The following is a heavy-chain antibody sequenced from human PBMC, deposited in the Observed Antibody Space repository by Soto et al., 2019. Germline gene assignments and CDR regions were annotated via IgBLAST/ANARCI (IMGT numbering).Heavy chain of an antibody. CDR3: ARDRLRYNWNDFPYYYYGMDV. CDR2: ISYDGSNK. CDR1: GFTFSSYA. J-gene: IGHJ6*02. V-gene: IGHV3-30-3*01. Sequence: QVQLVESGGGVVQPGRSLRLSCAASGFTFSSYAMHWVRQAPGKGLEWVAVISYDGSNKYYADSVKGRFTISRDNSKNGLYLQRNSLRAEDTAVYYCARDRLRYNWNDFPYYYYGMDVWGQGTTVTVSS. D-gene: IGHD1-1*01.